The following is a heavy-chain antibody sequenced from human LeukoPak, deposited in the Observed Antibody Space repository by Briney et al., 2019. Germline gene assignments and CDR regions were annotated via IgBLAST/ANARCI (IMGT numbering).Heavy chain of an antibody. Sequence: GGSLRLSCAASGFTLSNYVMSWVRQAPGKGLEWVSTISISGRSTYYADSVKGRFTVSRDHSKNALYLQMNSLRAEDTAVYYCANLPPGSNYGRFDYWGQGTLVTVSS. CDR2: ISISGRST. J-gene: IGHJ4*02. V-gene: IGHV3-23*01. CDR1: GFTLSNYV. D-gene: IGHD4-11*01. CDR3: ANLPPGSNYGRFDY.